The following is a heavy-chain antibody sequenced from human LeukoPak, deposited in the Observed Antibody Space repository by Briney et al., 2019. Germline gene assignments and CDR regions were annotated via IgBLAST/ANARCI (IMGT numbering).Heavy chain of an antibody. CDR2: ISYDGSNK. D-gene: IGHD3-22*01. J-gene: IGHJ6*02. CDR1: GFTFSSYG. V-gene: IGHV3-30*18. CDR3: AKDRYYYDSSGYYYYYYGMDV. Sequence: PGRSLRPSCAASGFTFSSYGMHWVRQAPGKGLEWVAVISYDGSNKYYADSVKGRFTISRDNSKNTLYLQMNSLRAEDTAVYYCAKDRYYYDSSGYYYYYYGMDVWGQGTTVTVSS.